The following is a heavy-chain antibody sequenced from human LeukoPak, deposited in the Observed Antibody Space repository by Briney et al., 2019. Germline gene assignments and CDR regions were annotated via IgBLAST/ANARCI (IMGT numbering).Heavy chain of an antibody. V-gene: IGHV4-4*07. CDR2: ISGSGTI. D-gene: IGHD3-10*01. Sequence: SETLSLTCTVSGGSINSYWSWIRQPAGKGLEWIGRISGSGTITYNPALQSRLTISIDTSKNQFSLKLMSVTAADTAVYYCARDSGTTGEVKFDPWGQGTLVTVSS. CDR1: GGSINSY. J-gene: IGHJ5*02. CDR3: ARDSGTTGEVKFDP.